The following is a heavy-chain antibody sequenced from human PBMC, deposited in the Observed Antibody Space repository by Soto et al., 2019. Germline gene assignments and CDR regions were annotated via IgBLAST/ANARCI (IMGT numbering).Heavy chain of an antibody. Sequence: QVQLQQSGPGLVKPSQTLSLTCAISGDSVSSNSAAWNWIRQSPSSGLEWLGRTYYRSKWYNDYAVSVKSRITINPDTSKNQLSLQLNSVTPEDTAVYYCARGWGLYITSWYRFDPWGQGTLVTVSS. CDR1: GDSVSSNSAA. V-gene: IGHV6-1*01. CDR2: TYYRSKWYN. J-gene: IGHJ5*02. D-gene: IGHD6-13*01. CDR3: ARGWGLYITSWYRFDP.